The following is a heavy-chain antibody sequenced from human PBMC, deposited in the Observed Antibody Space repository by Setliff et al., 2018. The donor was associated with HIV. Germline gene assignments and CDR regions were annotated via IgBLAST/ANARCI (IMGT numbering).Heavy chain of an antibody. CDR2: IYPGDSDT. CDR3: ARVGDTSGYYFYIFDL. D-gene: IGHD3-22*01. V-gene: IGHV5-51*01. CDR1: GYSFTSYW. J-gene: IGHJ3*01. Sequence: GESLKISCKGSGYSFTSYWIGWVRQMPGKGLEWMGIIYPGDSDTRYSPSFQGQVTISADKSISTAYLQWSSLKASDSAVYYCARVGDTSGYYFYIFDLWGQGTMVTVSS.